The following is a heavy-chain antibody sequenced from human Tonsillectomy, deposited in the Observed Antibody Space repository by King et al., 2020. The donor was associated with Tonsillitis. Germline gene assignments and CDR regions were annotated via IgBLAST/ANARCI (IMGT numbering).Heavy chain of an antibody. V-gene: IGHV4-31*03. J-gene: IGHJ1*01. Sequence: VQLQESGPGLAKPSQTLSLTCIVSGASMSSDGYYWSWIRQRPGKGLEWIGYIYFTGSTFYNPSLKSRVTMSIETSKRRFSLNLSSVTAADTAVYYCASAPCPTTPCHRPEFFQHWGRGTLVSVSS. CDR3: ASAPCPTTPCHRPEFFQH. CDR2: IYFTGST. D-gene: IGHD1-14*01. CDR1: GASMSSDGYY.